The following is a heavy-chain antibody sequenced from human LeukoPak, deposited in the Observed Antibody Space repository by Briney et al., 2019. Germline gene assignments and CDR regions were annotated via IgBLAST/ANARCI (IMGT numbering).Heavy chain of an antibody. CDR3: AREDYSSPIPDY. CDR2: INRDGRST. CDR1: GFTFSSYW. Sequence: GGSLRLSCAASGFTFSSYWMHWVRQAPGKGLEWVSDINRDGRSTNYADSVRGRFTMSRDNAKKTVYLQMNSLKAEDTAVYFCAREDYSSPIPDYWGQGTLVTVSS. D-gene: IGHD6-13*01. V-gene: IGHV3-74*01. J-gene: IGHJ4*02.